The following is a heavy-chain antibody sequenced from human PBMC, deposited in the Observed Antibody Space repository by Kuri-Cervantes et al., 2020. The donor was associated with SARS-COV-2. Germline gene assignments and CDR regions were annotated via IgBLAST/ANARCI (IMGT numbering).Heavy chain of an antibody. CDR2: IRYDGSSK. Sequence: WGSLRLSCAASGFTFSSYGMHWVRQAPGKGLEWVAFIRYDGSSKYYADSVKGRFTISRDNSKNTLYLQMNSLRAEDTAVYYCAKTAGSGSYHYYYYYMDVWGKGTTVTVSS. J-gene: IGHJ6*03. V-gene: IGHV3-30*02. CDR1: GFTFSSYG. D-gene: IGHD1-26*01. CDR3: AKTAGSGSYHYYYYYMDV.